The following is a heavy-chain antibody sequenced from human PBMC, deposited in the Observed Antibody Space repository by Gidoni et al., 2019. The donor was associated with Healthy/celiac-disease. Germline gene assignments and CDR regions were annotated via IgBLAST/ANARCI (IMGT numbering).Heavy chain of an antibody. D-gene: IGHD7-27*01. CDR3: ARAPSLTGELDY. CDR1: GFTFSSYA. J-gene: IGHJ4*02. V-gene: IGHV3-30-3*01. Sequence: QVQLVASGGGVVQPGRSLRLSCAASGFTFSSYAMHWVRQAPGKGLEWVAVISYDGSNKYYADSVKGRFTISRDNSKNTLYLQMNSLRAEDTAVYYCARAPSLTGELDYWGQGTLVTVSS. CDR2: ISYDGSNK.